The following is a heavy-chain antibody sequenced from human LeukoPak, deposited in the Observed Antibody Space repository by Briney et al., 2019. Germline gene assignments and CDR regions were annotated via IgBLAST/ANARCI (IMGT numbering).Heavy chain of an antibody. CDR3: ARDRQHSYVSDLDH. J-gene: IGHJ4*02. Sequence: SETLSLTCTVSGGSIHTYNWMWIRQPAGKGLEFIRRNNFAGRGYYNPSLKSRVTISVDSPNNQFSLELTSVTAADTAFYYCARDRQHSYVSDLDHWGKGILGTVSS. CDR2: NNFAGRG. CDR1: GGSIHTYN. V-gene: IGHV4-4*07. D-gene: IGHD3-16*01.